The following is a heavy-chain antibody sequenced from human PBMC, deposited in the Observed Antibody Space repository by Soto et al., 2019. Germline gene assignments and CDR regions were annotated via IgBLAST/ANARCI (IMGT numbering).Heavy chain of an antibody. CDR3: ALDYYGSGSYPNDAFDI. D-gene: IGHD3-10*01. J-gene: IGHJ3*02. CDR2: ISGSGGSP. Sequence: EVQLLESGGGLVQPGGSLRLSCAASGLTFSSSAMSWVRQAPGKRLGWVSAISGSGGSPYYADSVKGRFTISRDNYKKTLYLQMNSLRAEDTAVYYCALDYYGSGSYPNDAFDIWGQGTMVTVSS. V-gene: IGHV3-23*01. CDR1: GLTFSSSA.